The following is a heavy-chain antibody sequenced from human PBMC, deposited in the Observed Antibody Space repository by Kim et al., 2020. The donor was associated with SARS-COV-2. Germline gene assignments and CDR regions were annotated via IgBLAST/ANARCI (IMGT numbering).Heavy chain of an antibody. D-gene: IGHD3-22*01. CDR3: ARDPTITSDSSGSRDYGMDV. CDR2: IIPIFGTA. V-gene: IGHV1-69*13. Sequence: SVKVSCKASGGTFSSYAISWVRQAPGQGLEWMGGIIPIFGTANYAQKFQGRVTITADESTSTAYMELSSLRSEDTAVYYCARDPTITSDSSGSRDYGMDVWGQGTTVTVSS. CDR1: GGTFSSYA. J-gene: IGHJ6*02.